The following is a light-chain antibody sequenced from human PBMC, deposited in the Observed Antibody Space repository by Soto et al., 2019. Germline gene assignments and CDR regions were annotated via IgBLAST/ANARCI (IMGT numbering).Light chain of an antibody. CDR3: QIYNSSPWT. CDR1: QSVSSSY. CDR2: GAS. V-gene: IGKV3-20*01. J-gene: IGKJ1*01. Sequence: DIVLTQCPGTLSLSPGERATLSCRASQSVSSSYLAWYQQKPGQAPRLLFYGASTRAAGSPDRFSGSGSGTDFTLTISRLEPEDFAFYYCQIYNSSPWTFGQGTKVDIK.